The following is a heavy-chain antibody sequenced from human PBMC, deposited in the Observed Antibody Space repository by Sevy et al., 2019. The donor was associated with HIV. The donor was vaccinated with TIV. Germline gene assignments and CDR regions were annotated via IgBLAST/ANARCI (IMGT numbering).Heavy chain of an antibody. Sequence: GESLKISCKGSGYSFPSFWIGWVRQMPGKGLEWMGIIYPDDSDTRYSPSFQGQVTISADKSISTAYLQWSSLKASDTAMYYCARPSGPDCSSTSCYNYDAFDIWGQGTMVTVSS. D-gene: IGHD2-2*02. V-gene: IGHV5-51*01. J-gene: IGHJ3*02. CDR1: GYSFPSFW. CDR2: IYPDDSDT. CDR3: ARPSGPDCSSTSCYNYDAFDI.